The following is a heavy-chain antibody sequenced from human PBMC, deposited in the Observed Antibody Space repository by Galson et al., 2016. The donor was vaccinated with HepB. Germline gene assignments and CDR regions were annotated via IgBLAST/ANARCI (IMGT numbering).Heavy chain of an antibody. CDR3: AKDEPMEAVAGLFED. V-gene: IGHV3-9*01. CDR1: GFTFDDYA. D-gene: IGHD6-19*01. J-gene: IGHJ4*02. Sequence: SLRLSCAASGFTFDDYAMHRVRQAPGKGLEWVSGIRWNRLTVGYADAVKGRFTISRDNDRNSLYLQMNSLRVEDTALYYCAKDEPMEAVAGLFEDWGQGVLVTVSS. CDR2: IRWNRLTV.